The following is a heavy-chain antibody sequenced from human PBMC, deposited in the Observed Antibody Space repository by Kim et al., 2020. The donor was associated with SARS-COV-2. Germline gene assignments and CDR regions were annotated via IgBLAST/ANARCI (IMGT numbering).Heavy chain of an antibody. CDR1: GFTFSSYA. D-gene: IGHD5-12*01. V-gene: IGHV3-23*01. CDR2: ISGSGGST. J-gene: IGHJ6*02. Sequence: GGSLRLSCAASGFTFSSYAMSWVRQAPGKGLEWVSAISGSGGSTYYADSVKGRFTISRDNSKNTLYLQMNSLRADDTAVYYCAKDSLRWKGDYYYYGMDVWGQGTTVTVSS. CDR3: AKDSLRWKGDYYYYGMDV.